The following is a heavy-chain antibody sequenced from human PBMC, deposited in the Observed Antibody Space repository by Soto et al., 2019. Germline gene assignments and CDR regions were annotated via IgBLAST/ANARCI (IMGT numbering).Heavy chain of an antibody. CDR3: ARASRENDYGGIDY. D-gene: IGHD4-17*01. V-gene: IGHV3-30*07. Sequence: FTISRDNSKNTVFLQMNSLRAEDTSMYYCARASRENDYGGIDYWGQGTLVTVSS. J-gene: IGHJ4*02.